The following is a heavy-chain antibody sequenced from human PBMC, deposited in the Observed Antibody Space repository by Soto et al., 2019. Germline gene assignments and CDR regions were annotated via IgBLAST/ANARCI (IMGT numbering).Heavy chain of an antibody. CDR3: AREVPSTVTSYFDS. Sequence: SETLSLTCTVSGASMFYNNWAWIRQPPGKGLEWIGYVYYTGSTSYNPSLRSRVNISVDTSKNQFSLKLASVTAADTAEYFCAREVPSTVTSYFDSWGQGTLVTVSS. V-gene: IGHV4-59*01. D-gene: IGHD4-17*01. CDR1: GASMFYNN. CDR2: VYYTGST. J-gene: IGHJ4*02.